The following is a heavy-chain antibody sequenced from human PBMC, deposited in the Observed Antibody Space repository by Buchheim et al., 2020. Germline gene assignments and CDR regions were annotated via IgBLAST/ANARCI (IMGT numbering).Heavy chain of an antibody. V-gene: IGHV3-30*03. CDR1: GFTFSSYG. CDR3: AIISEVAGSYFDY. J-gene: IGHJ4*02. Sequence: VQLVESGGGVVRPGGSLRLSCAASGFTFSSYGMHWVRQAPGKGLEWVAVISYDGSNKYYVDSVKGRFTISRDNSKNTLYLQMNSLRAEDTAVYYCAIISEVAGSYFDYWGQGTL. D-gene: IGHD6-19*01. CDR2: ISYDGSNK.